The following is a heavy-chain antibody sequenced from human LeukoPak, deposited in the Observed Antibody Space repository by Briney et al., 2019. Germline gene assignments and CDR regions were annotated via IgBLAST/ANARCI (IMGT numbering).Heavy chain of an antibody. V-gene: IGHV3-7*05. Sequence: GGSLRLSCAASGLTSSSYWMSWVRQAPGKGLEWVANIKPDGSEKNYVDSVKGRFTISRDNAKNSLSLQMNSLRAEDTAVYYCASTFGVGAYWGQGNLVTVSS. J-gene: IGHJ4*02. D-gene: IGHD3-3*01. CDR2: IKPDGSEK. CDR3: ASTFGVGAY. CDR1: GLTSSSYW.